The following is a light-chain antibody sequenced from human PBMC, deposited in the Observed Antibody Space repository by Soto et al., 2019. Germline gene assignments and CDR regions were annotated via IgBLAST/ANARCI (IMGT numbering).Light chain of an antibody. CDR1: QNINVY. J-gene: IGKJ5*01. V-gene: IGKV3-11*01. CDR3: QQRQNWPPIT. Sequence: ESVLTHSPATLSLSPGERATLSCRASQNINVYLAWYQQKPGQAPRLLIYDASNRATGIPARFSGSGFGTDFTLTISSLEPEDFAVYYCQQRQNWPPITFGQGTRLEIK. CDR2: DAS.